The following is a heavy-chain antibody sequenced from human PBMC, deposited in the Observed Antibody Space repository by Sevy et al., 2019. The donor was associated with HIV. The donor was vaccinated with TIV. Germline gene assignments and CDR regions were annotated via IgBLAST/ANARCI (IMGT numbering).Heavy chain of an antibody. CDR3: ARGNSGSFDY. Sequence: GGSLRLSCAASGFSISSYWMHWVRQAPGMGLEWVANIKQDESEKYYAASVKGRFTISRDNAKNSVYLQMNSLRPEDTAIYYCARGNSGSFDYWGQRTLVTVSS. CDR2: IKQDESEK. CDR1: GFSISSYW. V-gene: IGHV3-7*03. D-gene: IGHD3-22*01. J-gene: IGHJ4*02.